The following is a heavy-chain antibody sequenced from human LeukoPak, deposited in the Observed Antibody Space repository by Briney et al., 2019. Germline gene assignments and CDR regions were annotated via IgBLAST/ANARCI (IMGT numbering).Heavy chain of an antibody. Sequence: TSQTLSLTCTISGVSISSTSYDWGWIRRSAGKGLEYIVSLSYSGSTYYNPSLRSRFTITVDRTKKAGTRRLGDGTASDTAVYYCARLRVSGSGFDYWGQGTLVTVSS. CDR3: ARLRVSGSGFDY. CDR2: LSYSGST. J-gene: IGHJ4*02. D-gene: IGHD1-26*01. V-gene: IGHV4-39*01. CDR1: GVSISSTSYD.